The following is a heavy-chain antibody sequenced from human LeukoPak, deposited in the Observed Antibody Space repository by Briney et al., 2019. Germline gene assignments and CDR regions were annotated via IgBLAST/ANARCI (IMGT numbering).Heavy chain of an antibody. V-gene: IGHV3-7*01. D-gene: IGHD3-22*01. CDR1: GFTFSSFW. CDR2: IKQDGSEK. CDR3: ARVGYYDSSGYYFLHYYYYMDV. J-gene: IGHJ6*03. Sequence: PGGSLRLSCAASGFTFSSFWMSWVRQAPGKGLEGVANIKQDGSEKYYVDSVKGRFTISRDNAKNSLYLQMNSLRAEDTAVYYCARVGYYDSSGYYFLHYYYYMDVWGKGTTVTVSS.